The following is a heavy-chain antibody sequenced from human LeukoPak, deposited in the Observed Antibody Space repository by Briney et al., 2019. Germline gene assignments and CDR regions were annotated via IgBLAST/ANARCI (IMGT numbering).Heavy chain of an antibody. D-gene: IGHD1-26*01. CDR2: IYHSGST. CDR3: ARAYSGSYLDAFDI. CDR1: GGSISSSNW. J-gene: IGHJ3*02. Sequence: SETLSLTCAVSGGSISSSNWWSWVRQPPGKGLEWIGEIYHSGSTNYNPSLKSRVTISVDKSKNQFSLKLSSVTAADMAVYYCARAYSGSYLDAFDIWGQGTMVTVSS. V-gene: IGHV4-4*02.